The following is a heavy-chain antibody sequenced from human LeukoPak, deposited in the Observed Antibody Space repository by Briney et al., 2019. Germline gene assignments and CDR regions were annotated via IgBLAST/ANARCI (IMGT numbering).Heavy chain of an antibody. CDR3: ATGIPAAGLDY. CDR1: GFTVSSNY. J-gene: IGHJ4*02. CDR2: IYSSGNT. D-gene: IGHD2-2*01. V-gene: IGHV3-66*01. Sequence: GGSLRLSCAASGFTVSSNYMSWVRQAPGKGLEWVSVIYSSGNTYYADSVKGRFTISGDNAKNSLFLQMNSLRAEDTAVYYCATGIPAAGLDYWGQGTLVTVSS.